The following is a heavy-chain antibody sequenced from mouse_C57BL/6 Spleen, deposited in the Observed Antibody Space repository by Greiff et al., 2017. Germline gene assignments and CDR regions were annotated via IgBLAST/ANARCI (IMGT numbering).Heavy chain of an antibody. CDR2: ISYDGSN. CDR1: GYSITSGYY. V-gene: IGHV3-6*01. J-gene: IGHJ2*01. CDR3: ARADDGYYLDY. Sequence: ESGPGLVKPSQSLSLTCSVTGYSITSGYYWNWIRQFPGNKLEWMGYISYDGSNKYNPSLKNRISITRDTSKNQFFLKLNSVTTEDTATYYCARADDGYYLDYWGQGTTLTVSS. D-gene: IGHD2-3*01.